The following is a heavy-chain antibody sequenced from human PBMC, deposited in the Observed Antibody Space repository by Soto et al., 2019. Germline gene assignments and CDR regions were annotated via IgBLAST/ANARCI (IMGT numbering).Heavy chain of an antibody. J-gene: IGHJ4*02. CDR2: IYSGGST. Sequence: EVQLVESGGGLVQPGGSLRLSCAASGFTVSTNYMSWVRQAPGKGLEWVSVIYSGGSTFYADSVRGRFTISRDNSKNTVNLQMNSLRAEDTAVYYCARDPWAAEYLGQGTMGTGSS. D-gene: IGHD3-16*01. V-gene: IGHV3-66*01. CDR3: ARDPWAAEY. CDR1: GFTVSTNY.